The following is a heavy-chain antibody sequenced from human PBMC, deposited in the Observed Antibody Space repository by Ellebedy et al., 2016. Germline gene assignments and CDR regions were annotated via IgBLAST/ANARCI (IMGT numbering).Heavy chain of an antibody. CDR1: GFTFSDSV. CDR3: VRGWYSSGHCDVFAM. Sequence: GGSLRLXXVGFGFTFSDSVMHWVRQDPGKGLDWVADISVDGRAVHYPDSVKGRFTISRDNAQNTVYLQMNSLRLEDTAVYYCVRGWYSSGHCDVFAMWGQGTIVTVSS. V-gene: IGHV3-30*03. D-gene: IGHD6-19*01. CDR2: ISVDGRAV. J-gene: IGHJ3*02.